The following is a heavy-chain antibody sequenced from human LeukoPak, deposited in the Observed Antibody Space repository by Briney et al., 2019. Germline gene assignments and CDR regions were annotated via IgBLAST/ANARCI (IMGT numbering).Heavy chain of an antibody. CDR2: ISATSSDV. CDR1: GFAFESYT. D-gene: IGHD5-12*01. J-gene: IGHJ4*02. Sequence: PGGSLRLSCAGSGFAFESYTMTCVRQAPGKGLEWVSLISATSSDVNYAESVRGRFTISRDNAKNSLFLLMDSLRVEDTAIYYCAKGLFSAYDKYLDSWGQGTLVTVSS. CDR3: AKGLFSAYDKYLDS. V-gene: IGHV3-21*04.